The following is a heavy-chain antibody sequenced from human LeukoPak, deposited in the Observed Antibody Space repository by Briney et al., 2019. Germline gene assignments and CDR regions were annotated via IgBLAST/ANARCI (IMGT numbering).Heavy chain of an antibody. D-gene: IGHD4-17*01. Sequence: PWASVKVSSKVSGYTLTELSMHWVRQTPGKGLEWMGGFEPEDGETIYAQKFQGRVTMSEDTSTDTAYMELSSLRSEDTAVYYCATNYGIAGRYNWFDPWGQGTLVTVSS. CDR3: ATNYGIAGRYNWFDP. V-gene: IGHV1-24*01. CDR1: GYTLTELS. CDR2: FEPEDGET. J-gene: IGHJ5*02.